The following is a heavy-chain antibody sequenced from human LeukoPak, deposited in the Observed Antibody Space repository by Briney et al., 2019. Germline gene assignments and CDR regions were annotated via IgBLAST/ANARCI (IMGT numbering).Heavy chain of an antibody. CDR1: GLTLSTYA. CDR3: ASSPRIVGRLDYYYYMDV. D-gene: IGHD6-6*01. CDR2: IIPMFGSA. V-gene: IGHV1-69*05. J-gene: IGHJ6*03. Sequence: SVKVCCKASGLTLSTYAISWVRQAPGQGLEWMGGIIPMFGSAHYAQKFQDRVTITTDESTTIAYMELSSLRSEDTAVYYCASSPRIVGRLDYYYYMDVWGKGTTVTVSS.